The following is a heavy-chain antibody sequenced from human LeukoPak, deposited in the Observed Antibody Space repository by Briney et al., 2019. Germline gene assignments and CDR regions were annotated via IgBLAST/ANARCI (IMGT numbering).Heavy chain of an antibody. Sequence: SVKVSCKASGGTFSSYAISWVRQAPGQGLEWMGGIIPIFGTANYAQKFQGRVTITADKSSSTAYMELSSLRSEDTAVYYCARDTITMRVVGGLDYWGQGTLVTVSS. CDR2: IIPIFGTA. J-gene: IGHJ4*02. CDR3: ARDTITMRVVGGLDY. V-gene: IGHV1-69*06. CDR1: GGTFSSYA. D-gene: IGHD3-22*01.